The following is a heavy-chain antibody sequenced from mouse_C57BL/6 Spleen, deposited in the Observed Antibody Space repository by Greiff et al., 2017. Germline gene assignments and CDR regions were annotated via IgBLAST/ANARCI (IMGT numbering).Heavy chain of an antibody. J-gene: IGHJ4*01. V-gene: IGHV1-69*01. D-gene: IGHD1-1*01. Sequence: QVQLKQPGAELVMPGASVKLSCKASGYTFTSYWMHWVKQRPGQGLEWIGEIDPSDSYTNYNQKFKGKSTLTVDKSSSTAYMQLSSLTSEDSAVYYCASLHYYGSSSYAMDYWGQGTSVTVSS. CDR1: GYTFTSYW. CDR2: IDPSDSYT. CDR3: ASLHYYGSSSYAMDY.